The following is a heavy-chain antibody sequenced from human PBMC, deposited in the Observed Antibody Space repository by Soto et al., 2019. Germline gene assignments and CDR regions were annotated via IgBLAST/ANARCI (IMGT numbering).Heavy chain of an antibody. V-gene: IGHV4-59*01. D-gene: IGHD5-12*01. CDR3: ARDQPPARGYSGYDAFDI. CDR2: IYYSGST. J-gene: IGHJ3*02. Sequence: SETLSLTCTVSGGSISSYYWSWIRQPPGKGLEWIGYIYYSGSTNYNPSLKSRVTISVDTSKNQFSLKLSSVTAADTAVYYCARDQPPARGYSGYDAFDIWGQGTMVTVSS. CDR1: GGSISSYY.